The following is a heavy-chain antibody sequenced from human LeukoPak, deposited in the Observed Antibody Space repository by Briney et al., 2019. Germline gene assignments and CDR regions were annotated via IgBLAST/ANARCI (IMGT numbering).Heavy chain of an antibody. CDR2: LYHTGHS. CDR3: ARHPFSEPFDY. Sequence: PSEPLPHTRTVSGGYHTNYYWSWIRQPPGKGLEWFAYLYHTGHSNYNPSLKSRVIISLDTSKNQTSLRVTSVTAADTAVYYCARHPFSEPFDYWGQGALVTVSS. V-gene: IGHV4-59*08. D-gene: IGHD6-19*01. J-gene: IGHJ4*02. CDR1: GGYHTNYY.